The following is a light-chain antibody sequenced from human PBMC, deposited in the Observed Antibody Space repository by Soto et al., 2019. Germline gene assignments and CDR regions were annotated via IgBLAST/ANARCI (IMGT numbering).Light chain of an antibody. J-gene: IGLJ1*01. Sequence: QSALTQPASVSGSPGQSITISCAGTSSDVGAYNYVSCYLHHPGKAPKLMIYDVNNRPSGDSNRFSGSKSGNTASLTISGLQADDEADYYCSSWTSGATNVFGSGTKLTVL. CDR1: SSDVGAYNY. V-gene: IGLV2-14*03. CDR2: DVN. CDR3: SSWTSGATNV.